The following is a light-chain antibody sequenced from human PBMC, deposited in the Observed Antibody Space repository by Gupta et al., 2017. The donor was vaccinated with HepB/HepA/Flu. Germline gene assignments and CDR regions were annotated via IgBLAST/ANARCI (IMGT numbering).Light chain of an antibody. V-gene: IGKV3-15*01. J-gene: IGKJ4*01. CDR2: GAS. CDR1: QSVSSK. Sequence: EIVMTQSPGTLSVSPGERATLSCRASQSVSSKLAWYQQQPGQAPRLLIYGASTRATGIPARFSGSGSGTEFTLTISSPQSEDFAVYYCQQYSIWPLTFGGGTKVEIK. CDR3: QQYSIWPLT.